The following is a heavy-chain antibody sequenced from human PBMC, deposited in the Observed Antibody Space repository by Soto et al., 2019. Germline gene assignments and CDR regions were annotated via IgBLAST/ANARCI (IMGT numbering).Heavy chain of an antibody. J-gene: IGHJ3*02. CDR1: GYTFTNHG. D-gene: IGHD3-16*01. V-gene: IGHV1-18*04. Sequence: QVQLVQSGAEVKKPGASVKVSCKTSGYTFTNHGINWVRQAPGQGLEWMGWINPYNANVNYAQKLQGRVTMTTDTSTSTAYMYLRSLTSDDTAAYYCARDRVAGIWGDAFDIWGQGTMVTVSS. CDR3: ARDRVAGIWGDAFDI. CDR2: INPYNANV.